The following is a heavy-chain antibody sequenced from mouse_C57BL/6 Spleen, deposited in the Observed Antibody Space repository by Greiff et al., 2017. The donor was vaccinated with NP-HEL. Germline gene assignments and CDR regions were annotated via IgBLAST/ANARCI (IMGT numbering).Heavy chain of an antibody. D-gene: IGHD3-2*02. Sequence: QVQLKQSGAELVKPGASVKISCKASGYAFSSYWMNWVKQRPGKGLEWIGQIYPGDGDTNYNGKFKGKATLTADKSSSTAYMQLSSLTSEDSAVYFCARGGQLRFPLAYWGQGTLVTVSA. CDR2: IYPGDGDT. CDR1: GYAFSSYW. CDR3: ARGGQLRFPLAY. V-gene: IGHV1-80*01. J-gene: IGHJ3*01.